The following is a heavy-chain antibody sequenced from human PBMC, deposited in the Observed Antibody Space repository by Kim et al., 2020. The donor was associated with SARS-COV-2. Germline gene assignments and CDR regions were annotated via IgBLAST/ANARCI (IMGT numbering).Heavy chain of an antibody. Sequence: GGSLRLSCAAAGFTFSNAWMSWVRQAPGKGLEWVGRIKSKTDGGTTDYAAPVKGRFTISRDDSKNTLYLQMNSLKTEDTAVYYCTTELGVVVIGGNFDLWGRGTLVTVSS. CDR1: GFTFSNAW. J-gene: IGHJ2*01. CDR3: TTELGVVVIGGNFDL. D-gene: IGHD2-2*01. V-gene: IGHV3-15*01. CDR2: IKSKTDGGTT.